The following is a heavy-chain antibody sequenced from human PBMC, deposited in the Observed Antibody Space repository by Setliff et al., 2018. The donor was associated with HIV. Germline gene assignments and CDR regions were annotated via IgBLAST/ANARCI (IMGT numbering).Heavy chain of an antibody. Sequence: GGSLRLSCAASGFAFSSYWMHWVRQAPGKGLVWVFGMNTDGSSTRYADSVKGRFTISRDNAKNTLYLQMSSLRAEDRAVYDCVRDSGFNLYDHWGQGALVTVS. CDR3: VRDSGFNLYDH. CDR2: MNTDGSST. V-gene: IGHV3-74*01. CDR1: GFAFSSYW. D-gene: IGHD6-25*01. J-gene: IGHJ4*02.